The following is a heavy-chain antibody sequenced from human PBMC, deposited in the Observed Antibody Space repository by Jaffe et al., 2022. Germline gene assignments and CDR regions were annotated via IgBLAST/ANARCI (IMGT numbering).Heavy chain of an antibody. CDR3: AKRVGSSGWSYYFDY. J-gene: IGHJ4*02. V-gene: IGHV3-23*01. D-gene: IGHD6-19*01. CDR2: ISGSSDST. CDR1: GFTFASYS. Sequence: EVQLLESGGGLVQPGGSLRLSCEASGFTFASYSMYWVRQTPGKGLESVSGISGSSDSTYYAGSVKGRFTISRDNSKNTLYLQMNSLRVEDTAVYYCAKRVGSSGWSYYFDYWGQGTLVTVSS.